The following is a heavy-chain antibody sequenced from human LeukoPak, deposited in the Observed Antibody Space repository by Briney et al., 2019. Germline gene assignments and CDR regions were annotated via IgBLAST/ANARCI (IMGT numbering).Heavy chain of an antibody. J-gene: IGHJ4*02. CDR2: IKLDGSEK. Sequence: GGSLRLSCAASGFSFSRVWMSWVRQAPGKGPEWVASIKLDGSEKYYVDSVKGRFTISRDNAKNSLYLQMNTLRAEDTAVYYCAKEGYWGQGTLVTVSP. CDR3: AKEGY. CDR1: GFSFSRVW. V-gene: IGHV3-7*01.